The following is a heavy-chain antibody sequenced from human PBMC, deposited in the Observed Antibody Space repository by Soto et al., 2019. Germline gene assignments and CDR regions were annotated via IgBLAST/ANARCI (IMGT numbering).Heavy chain of an antibody. Sequence: SVKVSCKASGGTFSSYAISWVRQALGQGLEWMGGIIPIFGTANYAQKFQGRVTITADKSTSTAYMELSSLRSEDTAVYYCARDQQVGIAVAGPGGVFDIWGQGTMVTVSS. CDR2: IIPIFGTA. V-gene: IGHV1-69*06. J-gene: IGHJ3*02. D-gene: IGHD6-19*01. CDR3: ARDQQVGIAVAGPGGVFDI. CDR1: GGTFSSYA.